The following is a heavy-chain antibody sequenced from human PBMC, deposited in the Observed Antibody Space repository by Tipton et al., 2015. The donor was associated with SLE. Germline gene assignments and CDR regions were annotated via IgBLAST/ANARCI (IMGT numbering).Heavy chain of an antibody. CDR1: GGSISSGGYH. V-gene: IGHV4-61*08. CDR2: IYYSGST. CDR3: ARGRQLEYYFDY. Sequence: TLSLTCTVSGGSISSGGYHWHWIRQLPGKDLEWIGFIYYSGSTNFNPSLKSRVTMSVDTSKTQFSLKLNSVTAADTAVYFCARGRQLEYYFDYWGQGTLVTVSS. D-gene: IGHD6-13*01. J-gene: IGHJ4*02.